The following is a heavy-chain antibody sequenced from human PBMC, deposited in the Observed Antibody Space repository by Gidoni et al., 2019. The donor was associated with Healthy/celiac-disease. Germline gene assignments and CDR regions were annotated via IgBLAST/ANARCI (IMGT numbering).Heavy chain of an antibody. CDR3: TSAYLAMIASRLPDY. CDR2: IRSKAYGGTT. Sequence: EVQLVESGGGLVQPGRSLRLSCTASGFTFGDYAMSWVRQAPGKGLEWVGFIRSKAYGGTTEYAASVKGRFTISRDDSKSIAYLQMNSLKTEDTAVYYCTSAYLAMIASRLPDYWGQGTLVTVSS. D-gene: IGHD3-22*01. V-gene: IGHV3-49*04. CDR1: GFTFGDYA. J-gene: IGHJ4*02.